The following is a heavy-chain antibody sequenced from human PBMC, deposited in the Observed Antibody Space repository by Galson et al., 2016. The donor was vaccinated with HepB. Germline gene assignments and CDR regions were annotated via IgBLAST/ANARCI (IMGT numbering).Heavy chain of an antibody. V-gene: IGHV1-46*01. CDR2: INSGDGT. CDR3: AREVPAACNFDY. CDR1: EYTFTQYY. Sequence: SVKVSCKASEYTFTQYYIHWVGQAPGQGLEWVGMINSGDGTNYAQKFRGRVTMTRDTSTTTVYMELSSLRSGDSAVYYCAREVPAACNFDYWGQGILVSVSS. D-gene: IGHD2-2*01. J-gene: IGHJ4*02.